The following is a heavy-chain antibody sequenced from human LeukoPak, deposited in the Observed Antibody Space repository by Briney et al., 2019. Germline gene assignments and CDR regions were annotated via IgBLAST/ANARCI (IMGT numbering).Heavy chain of an antibody. V-gene: IGHV4-59*01. CDR3: ARDKDYDILTGYYMGAFDI. Sequence: SETLSLTCTVSGGSISSYYWSWIRQPPGKGLEWIGYIYYSGSTNYNPSLKSRVTISVDTSKNQFSLELSSVTAADTAVYYCARDKDYDILTGYYMGAFDIWGQGTMVTVSS. CDR1: GGSISSYY. J-gene: IGHJ3*02. D-gene: IGHD3-9*01. CDR2: IYYSGST.